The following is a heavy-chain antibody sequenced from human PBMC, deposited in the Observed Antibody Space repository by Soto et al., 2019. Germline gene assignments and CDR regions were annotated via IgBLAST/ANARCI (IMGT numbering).Heavy chain of an antibody. J-gene: IGHJ6*02. V-gene: IGHV5-51*01. Sequence: GWIRQPPGKALEWVGITHPGDSDTRYSPSFQGQVTISADKSINTAYLQWSSLKASDTAMYYCARDPTYRGSSYYHYGMDVWGQGNTVNVSS. CDR2: THPGDSDT. D-gene: IGHD6-6*01. CDR3: ARDPTYRGSSYYHYGMDV.